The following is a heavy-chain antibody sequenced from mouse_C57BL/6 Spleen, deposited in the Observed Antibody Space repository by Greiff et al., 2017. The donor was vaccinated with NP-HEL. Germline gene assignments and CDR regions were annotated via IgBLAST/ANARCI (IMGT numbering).Heavy chain of an antibody. CDR3: ARWGITTVVADWYFDV. J-gene: IGHJ1*03. Sequence: DVKLLESGPGLAKPSQTLSLTCSVTGYSITSDYWNWIRKFPGNKLEYMGYISYSGSTYYNPSLKSRISITRDTSKNQYYLQLNSVTTEDTATYYCARWGITTVVADWYFDVWGTGTTVTVSS. D-gene: IGHD1-1*01. CDR1: GYSITSDY. V-gene: IGHV3-8*01. CDR2: ISYSGST.